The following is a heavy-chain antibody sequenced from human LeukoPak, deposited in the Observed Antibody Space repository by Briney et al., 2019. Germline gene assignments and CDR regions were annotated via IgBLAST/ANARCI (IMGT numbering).Heavy chain of an antibody. CDR2: IYHSGST. V-gene: IGHV4-30-2*01. Sequence: SETLSLTCAVSGGSISSGGYSWSWIRQPPGKGLEWIGYIYHSGSTYYNPSLKSRVTISVDRSKNQFSLKLSSVTAADTAVYYCARVRGTVTTRWFDPWGQGTLVTVSS. CDR3: ARVRGTVTTRWFDP. J-gene: IGHJ5*02. D-gene: IGHD4-17*01. CDR1: GGSISSGGYS.